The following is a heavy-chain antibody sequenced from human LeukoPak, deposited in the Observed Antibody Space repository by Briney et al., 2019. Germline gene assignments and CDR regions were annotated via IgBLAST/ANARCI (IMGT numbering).Heavy chain of an antibody. CDR2: IWHDGSNK. CDR1: GFTFSSYG. J-gene: IGHJ4*02. D-gene: IGHD3-10*01. V-gene: IGHV3-33*06. Sequence: GGSLRLSCAASGFTFSSYGMHWVRQAPGKGLEWVAVIWHDGSNKYYVDSVKGRFTISRDNSKNTLYLQMNSLRAEDTAVYYCAKDGPPHIMVRGVIRYYFDYWGQGTLVIVSS. CDR3: AKDGPPHIMVRGVIRYYFDY.